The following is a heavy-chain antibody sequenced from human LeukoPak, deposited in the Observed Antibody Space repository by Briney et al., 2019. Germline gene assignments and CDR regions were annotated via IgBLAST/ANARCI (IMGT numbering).Heavy chain of an antibody. V-gene: IGHV4-39*01. D-gene: IGHD3-22*01. CDR2: IYYSGST. CDR3: ARHFPLGDYYDSSGLGFDY. Sequence: SETLSLTRTVSGGSISSSSYYWCWIRQPPGKGLEWIGSIYYSGSTYYNPSLKSRVTISVDTSKNQFSLKLSSVTAADTAVYYCARHFPLGDYYDSSGLGFDYWGQGTLVTVSS. J-gene: IGHJ4*02. CDR1: GGSISSSSYY.